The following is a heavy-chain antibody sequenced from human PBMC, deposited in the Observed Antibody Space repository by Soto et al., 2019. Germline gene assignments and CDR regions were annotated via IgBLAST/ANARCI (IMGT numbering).Heavy chain of an antibody. CDR3: AKGYCSGGSCYSDHYYYYYGMDV. CDR1: GYSFTSYW. D-gene: IGHD2-15*01. V-gene: IGHV5-10-1*01. CDR2: IDPSDSYT. Sequence: GESLKISCKGSGYSFTSYWITWVRQMPGKGLEWMGRIDPSDSYTNYSPSFQGHVTISADKSISTAYLQWSSLKASDTAMYYCAKGYCSGGSCYSDHYYYYYGMDVWGQGTTVTVSS. J-gene: IGHJ6*02.